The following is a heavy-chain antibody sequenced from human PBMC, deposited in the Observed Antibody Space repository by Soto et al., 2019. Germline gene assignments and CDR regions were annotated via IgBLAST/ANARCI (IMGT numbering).Heavy chain of an antibody. D-gene: IGHD2-2*01. Sequence: QVQLVQSGAEVKKPGSSVKVSCKASGGTFSSYTISWVRQAPGQGLEWMGRIIPILGIANYAQKFQGRVTIPADKSTSTADMELSSLRSEDTAGYYCASACFGCSRTYDYWGQGTLVTVSS. CDR3: ASACFGCSRTYDY. CDR1: GGTFSSYT. J-gene: IGHJ4*02. V-gene: IGHV1-69*02. CDR2: IIPILGIA.